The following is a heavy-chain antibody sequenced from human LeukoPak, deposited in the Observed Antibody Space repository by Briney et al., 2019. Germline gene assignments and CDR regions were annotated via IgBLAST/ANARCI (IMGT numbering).Heavy chain of an antibody. D-gene: IGHD1-26*01. CDR2: IYYSGST. CDR1: GGSISSSSYY. J-gene: IGHJ4*02. Sequence: PSETLSLTCTVSGGSISSSSYYWGWIRQPPGKGLEWIGSIYYSGSTYYNPSLKSRVTISVDKSKNQFSLKLSSVTAADTAVYYCARGGLVGVPHYWGQGTLVTVSS. CDR3: ARGGLVGVPHY. V-gene: IGHV4-39*07.